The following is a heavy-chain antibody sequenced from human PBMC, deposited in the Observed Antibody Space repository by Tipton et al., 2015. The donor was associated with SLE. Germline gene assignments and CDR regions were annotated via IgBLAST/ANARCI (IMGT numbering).Heavy chain of an antibody. V-gene: IGHV4-39*07. J-gene: IGHJ4*02. Sequence: TLSLTCTVSGGSISSSNYYWGWIRQPPGKGLEWIGSISYRGNTYYNPSLKSRVTISVGTSNNLLSLKLKSVTAADTAVYYCARRRAHRCYFDYWGQGTLVTVSS. CDR2: ISYRGNT. CDR3: ARRRAHRCYFDY. CDR1: GGSISSSNYY.